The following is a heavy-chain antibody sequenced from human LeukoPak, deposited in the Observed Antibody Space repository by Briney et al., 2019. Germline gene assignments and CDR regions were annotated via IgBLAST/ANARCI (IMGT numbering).Heavy chain of an antibody. J-gene: IGHJ6*02. CDR3: AKEGSSTSTYYYYGMDV. Sequence: GGSLRLSCAASGFTLRDYYMSWIRQAPGKGLEWVSYISSSGSTIYYADSVKGRFTLSRDNAKNSLYLQMNSLRAEDTAVYYCAKEGSSTSTYYYYGMDVWGQGTTVTVSS. V-gene: IGHV3-11*01. CDR2: ISSSGSTI. D-gene: IGHD2-2*01. CDR1: GFTLRDYY.